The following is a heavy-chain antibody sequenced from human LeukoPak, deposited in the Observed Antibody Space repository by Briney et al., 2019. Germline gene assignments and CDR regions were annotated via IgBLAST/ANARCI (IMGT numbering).Heavy chain of an antibody. CDR1: GFTFSSYA. D-gene: IGHD1-26*01. CDR3: ARDFSRGAAEIDY. J-gene: IGHJ4*02. Sequence: GGSLRLSCAASGFTFSSYAMHWVRQAPGKGLEWVAVISYDGSNKYYADSVKGRFTISRDNSKNTLYLQMNSLRAEDTAVYYCARDFSRGAAEIDYWGQGTLVTVSS. CDR2: ISYDGSNK. V-gene: IGHV3-30*04.